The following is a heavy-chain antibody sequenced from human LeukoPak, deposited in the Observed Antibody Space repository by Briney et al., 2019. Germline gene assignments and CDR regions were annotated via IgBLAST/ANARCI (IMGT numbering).Heavy chain of an antibody. CDR3: ANNFRDGYNYLGAFDI. CDR2: IYSGGST. V-gene: IGHV3-53*01. J-gene: IGHJ3*02. CDR1: GFTVSSNY. D-gene: IGHD5-24*01. Sequence: GALRLSCAASGFTVSSNYMSWIRQAPGKGLEWVSVIYSGGSTYYADSVKGRFTISRDNSKNTLYLQMNSLRAEDTAVYYCANNFRDGYNYLGAFDIWGQGTMVTVSS.